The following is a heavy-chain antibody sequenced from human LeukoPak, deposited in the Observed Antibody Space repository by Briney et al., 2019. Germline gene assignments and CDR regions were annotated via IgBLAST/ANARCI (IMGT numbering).Heavy chain of an antibody. CDR3: AREGYPGGVVPASNWFDP. D-gene: IGHD2-2*01. V-gene: IGHV4-61*02. Sequence: SETLSLTCTVSGGSISSGSNYWSWIRQPAGKGLEWIGRIYTSGSTNYNPSLKSRVTISVDTSKNQFSLKLSSVTAADTAVYYCAREGYPGGVVPASNWFDPWGQGTLVTVSS. CDR2: IYTSGST. CDR1: GGSISSGSNY. J-gene: IGHJ5*02.